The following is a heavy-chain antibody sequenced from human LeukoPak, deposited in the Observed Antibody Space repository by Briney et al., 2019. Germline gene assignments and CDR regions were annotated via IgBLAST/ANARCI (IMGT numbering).Heavy chain of an antibody. J-gene: IGHJ4*02. CDR1: GFTFSSYS. CDR3: ARGSGEFDY. D-gene: IGHD3-10*01. CDR2: IGSSSSYI. Sequence: GGSLRLSCAASGFTFSSYSMNWVRQAPGRGLEWVSSIGSSSSYIYYADSVKGRFTIARDNAKNSLYLQMNSLRAEDTAVYYCARGSGEFDYWGQGTLVTVSS. V-gene: IGHV3-21*01.